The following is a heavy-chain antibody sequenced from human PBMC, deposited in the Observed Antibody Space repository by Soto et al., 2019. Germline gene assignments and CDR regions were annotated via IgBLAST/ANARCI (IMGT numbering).Heavy chain of an antibody. D-gene: IGHD6-19*01. J-gene: IGHJ5*02. CDR2: ISTDNGNT. V-gene: IGHV1-18*01. CDR1: GYTFTNSG. CDR3: ARGVAGPLHWFDP. Sequence: EASVKVSCKASGYTFTNSGISWVRQAPGQGLEWMGWISTDNGNTKYSQKFQGRVTITRDTSASTAYMELSSLRSEDTAVYYCARGVAGPLHWFDPWGQGTLVTVSS.